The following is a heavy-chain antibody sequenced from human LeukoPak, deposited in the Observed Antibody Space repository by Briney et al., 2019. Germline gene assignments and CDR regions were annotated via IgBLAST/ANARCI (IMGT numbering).Heavy chain of an antibody. CDR2: INHSGST. J-gene: IGHJ3*02. CDR1: GGSFSGYY. V-gene: IGHV4-34*01. Sequence: SSETLSLTCAVYGGSFSGYYWSWIRQPPGKGLEWIGEINHSGSTNYNPSLKSRVTISVDTSKNQFSLKLSSVTAADTAVYYCARGRGTVTRSAFDIWGQGTMVTVSS. D-gene: IGHD4-17*01. CDR3: ARGRGTVTRSAFDI.